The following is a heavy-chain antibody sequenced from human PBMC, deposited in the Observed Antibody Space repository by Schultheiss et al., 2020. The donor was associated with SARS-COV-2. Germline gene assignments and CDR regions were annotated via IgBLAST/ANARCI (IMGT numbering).Heavy chain of an antibody. CDR1: GGSISSYY. CDR2: INHSGST. Sequence: SQTLSLTCTVSGGSISSYYWSWIRQPAGKGLEWIGEINHSGSTNYNPSLKSRVTISVDTSKNQFSLKLSSVTAADTAVYYCARRFHPADTAAAGRDYYYMDVWGKGTTVTVSS. J-gene: IGHJ6*03. CDR3: ARRFHPADTAAAGRDYYYMDV. V-gene: IGHV4-34*01. D-gene: IGHD6-13*01.